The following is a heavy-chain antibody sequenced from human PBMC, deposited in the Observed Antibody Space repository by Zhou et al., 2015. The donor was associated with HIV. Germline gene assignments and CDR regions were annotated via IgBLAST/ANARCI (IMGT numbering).Heavy chain of an antibody. D-gene: IGHD2-21*01. J-gene: IGHJ3*02. CDR3: ARKVMWSEYDAFDI. CDR2: IIPIFGTA. Sequence: QVQLVQSGAEVKKPGSSVKVSCKASGGTFSSYAISWVRQAPGQGLEWMGGIIPIFGTANYAQKLQGRVTMTTDTSTSTAYMELRSLRSDDTAVYYCARKVMWSEYDAFDIWGQGTMVTVSS. CDR1: GGTFSSYA. V-gene: IGHV1-69*06.